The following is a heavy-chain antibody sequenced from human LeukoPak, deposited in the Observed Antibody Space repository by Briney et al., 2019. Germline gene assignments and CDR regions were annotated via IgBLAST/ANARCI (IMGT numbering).Heavy chain of an antibody. D-gene: IGHD2-15*01. CDR2: INPNSGGT. J-gene: IGHJ4*02. CDR3: ARVSHKGLVVVADDY. CDR1: GYTSTGYY. V-gene: IGHV1-2*06. Sequence: EASVKVSCKASGYTSTGYYMHWVRQAPGQGLEWMGRINPNSGGTNYAQKFQGRVTMTRDTSISTAYMELSRLTSDDTAVYYCARVSHKGLVVVADDYWGQGILVTVSS.